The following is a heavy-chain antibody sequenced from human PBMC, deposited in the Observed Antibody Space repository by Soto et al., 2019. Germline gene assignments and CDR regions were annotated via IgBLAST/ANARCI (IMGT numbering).Heavy chain of an antibody. D-gene: IGHD2-21*02. CDR2: IIPRFDAA. CDR3: TRAYCGGDCYSVYYNYGLDV. J-gene: IGHJ6*02. Sequence: QVQLVQSGAEVKMPGSSVKVSCKASGGTFSSNAISWVRQAPGQGLEWMGGIIPRFDAANYAQRFQGRVTITADAFTSTVYMELSSLRYEDTVVYYCTRAYCGGDCYSVYYNYGLDVWGQGTTVTVSS. V-gene: IGHV1-69*01. CDR1: GGTFSSNA.